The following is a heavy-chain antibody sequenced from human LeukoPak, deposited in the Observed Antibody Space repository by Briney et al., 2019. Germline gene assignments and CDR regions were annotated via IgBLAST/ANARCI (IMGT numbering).Heavy chain of an antibody. V-gene: IGHV3-23*01. J-gene: IGHJ4*02. D-gene: IGHD3-22*01. CDR3: TKDSNYLHSDSFFIPFDF. CDR2: IGGSGVGT. CDR1: GFTFSRTA. Sequence: GGSLRLSCAASGFTFSRTAMTWVRQAPGKGLEWVATIGGSGVGTYYADSVKGRFNISRDNSKNTLYLQMNSLRTEDTAMYYCTKDSNYLHSDSFFIPFDFWGQGTLVTVSS.